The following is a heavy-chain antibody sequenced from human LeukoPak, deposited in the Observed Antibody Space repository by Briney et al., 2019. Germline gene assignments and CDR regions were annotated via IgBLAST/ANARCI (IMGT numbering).Heavy chain of an antibody. J-gene: IGHJ4*02. V-gene: IGHV3-7*04. D-gene: IGHD4-17*01. CDR3: ASEPPGDYGLGF. Sequence: GGSLRLSCAASGLTFSSYWMSWVRQAPGKGLEWVANINQDGSEKYYVDSVKGRFTISRDNSNNTLYLQMNRLRVKDTAVYYCASEPPGDYGLGFWGQGTLVTVSS. CDR2: INQDGSEK. CDR1: GLTFSSYW.